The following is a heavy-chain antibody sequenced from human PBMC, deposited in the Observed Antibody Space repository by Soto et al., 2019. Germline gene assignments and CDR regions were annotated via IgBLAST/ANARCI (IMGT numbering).Heavy chain of an antibody. Sequence: SETLSLTCTVSGGSISSGGYYWSWIRQHPGKGLEWIGYIYYSGSTYYNPSLKSRVTISVDTSKNQFSLKLSSVTAADTAVYYCARAYCSGGSCSTAHFAYWGQGTLVTVSS. D-gene: IGHD2-15*01. CDR3: ARAYCSGGSCSTAHFAY. J-gene: IGHJ4*02. V-gene: IGHV4-31*03. CDR2: IYYSGST. CDR1: GGSISSGGYY.